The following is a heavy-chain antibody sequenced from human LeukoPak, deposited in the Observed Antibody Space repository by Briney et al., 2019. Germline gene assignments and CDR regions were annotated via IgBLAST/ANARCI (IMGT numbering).Heavy chain of an antibody. D-gene: IGHD6-13*01. V-gene: IGHV4-34*01. J-gene: IGHJ4*02. Sequence: PSETLSHTCAVYGGSFSGYYWSWIRHPPEKGLEWMGEINHSGSTNYNPSLKSRVTISVDTSKNQFSLKLSSVTAADTAVYYCASSPWTAAGLDYWGQGTLVTVSS. CDR1: GGSFSGYY. CDR2: INHSGST. CDR3: ASSPWTAAGLDY.